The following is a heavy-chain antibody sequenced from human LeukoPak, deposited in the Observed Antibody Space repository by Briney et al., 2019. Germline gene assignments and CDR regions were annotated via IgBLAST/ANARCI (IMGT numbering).Heavy chain of an antibody. J-gene: IGHJ3*02. V-gene: IGHV3-74*01. D-gene: IGHD6-19*01. CDR3: ARPETQYSSGLDGFDI. CDR1: GFTFSTYW. Sequence: PGGSLRLSCAASGFTFSTYWMRWVRQAPGKGLVWVSRINSDGSRTTYADSVKGRFTISRDNAKNTLYLQMNSLRTEDTAVYYCARPETQYSSGLDGFDIWGQGTMVNVSS. CDR2: INSDGSRT.